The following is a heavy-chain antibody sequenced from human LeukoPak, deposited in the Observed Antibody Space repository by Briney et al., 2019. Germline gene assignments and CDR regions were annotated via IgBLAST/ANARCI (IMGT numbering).Heavy chain of an antibody. J-gene: IGHJ4*02. CDR3: ARAVSGRFDY. CDR1: GGSISDNY. D-gene: IGHD6-19*01. V-gene: IGHV4-59*08. Sequence: SETLSLTCTVSGGSISDNYWSWIRQPPGKGLEWIGYAYYSGHTNYNSSLKSRVTISVDTSKNQFSLKLSSVTAADTAIYCCARAVSGRFDYWGQGTLVTVAS. CDR2: AYYSGHT.